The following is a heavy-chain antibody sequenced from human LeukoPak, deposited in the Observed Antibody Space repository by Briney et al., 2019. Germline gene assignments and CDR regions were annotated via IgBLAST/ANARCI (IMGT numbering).Heavy chain of an antibody. CDR1: GYTFSSHG. Sequence: GASVKVSCKASGYTFSSHGISWVRQAPGQGLEWMGWISAYNGNTNYAQKLQGRVTMTTDTSTSTAYMELRSLRSDDTAVYYCARDWPIYYYYGMDVWGQGTTVTVSS. J-gene: IGHJ6*02. V-gene: IGHV1-18*01. CDR2: ISAYNGNT. CDR3: ARDWPIYYYYGMDV.